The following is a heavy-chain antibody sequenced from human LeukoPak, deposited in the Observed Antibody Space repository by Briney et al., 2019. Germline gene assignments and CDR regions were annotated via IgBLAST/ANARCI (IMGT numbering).Heavy chain of an antibody. D-gene: IGHD6-19*01. Sequence: SQTLSLTCAISGDSVSSNSAAWNWIRQCPSRGLEWLGRTYYRSKWYNDYAVSMKGRITINPDTSKDQFSLQLNSVTPEDTAVYYCARDAGSGWSSFDYWGQGTLVTVSS. CDR1: GDSVSSNSAA. CDR2: TYYRSKWYN. CDR3: ARDAGSGWSSFDY. J-gene: IGHJ4*02. V-gene: IGHV6-1*01.